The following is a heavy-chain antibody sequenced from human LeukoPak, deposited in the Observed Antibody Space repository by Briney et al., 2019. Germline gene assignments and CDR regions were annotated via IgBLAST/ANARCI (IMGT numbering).Heavy chain of an antibody. D-gene: IGHD3-10*01. CDR1: GDSISTYY. Sequence: PSEILSLTCTVSGDSISTYYWSWIRQPPGEGLEWIGYIHYSGSTNYNPSLKSRVTISVDTSKTHFSLKLSSVTAADTAVYYCARRRGDYGSGELDFWGQGTLVTVSP. CDR3: ARRRGDYGSGELDF. J-gene: IGHJ4*02. CDR2: IHYSGST. V-gene: IGHV4-59*08.